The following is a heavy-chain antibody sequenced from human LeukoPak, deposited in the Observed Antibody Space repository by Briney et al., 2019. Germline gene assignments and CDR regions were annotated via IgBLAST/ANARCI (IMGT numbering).Heavy chain of an antibody. CDR3: ARDSIAVAGNDY. V-gene: IGHV3-20*04. Sequence: GGSLRLSCAASGFTFDDYGMSWVRQAPGKGLEWVSGINWNGGSTGYADSVQGRFTISRDNAKNSLYLQMNSLRAEDTALYYCARDSIAVAGNDYWGQGTLVTVSS. J-gene: IGHJ4*02. CDR1: GFTFDDYG. D-gene: IGHD6-19*01. CDR2: INWNGGST.